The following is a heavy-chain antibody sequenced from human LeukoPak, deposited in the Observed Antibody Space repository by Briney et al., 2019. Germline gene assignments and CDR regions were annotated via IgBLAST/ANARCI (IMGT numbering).Heavy chain of an antibody. D-gene: IGHD3-9*01. Sequence: ASVKVSFKASGYTFTVYYMHWVRQAPGQGLEWMGWINPNSGGTNYAQKLQGRVTMTTDTSTSTAYMELRSLRSDDTAVYYCARVVLRYFDWLPPVGDYYYYYYMDVWGKGTTVTISS. V-gene: IGHV1-2*02. CDR2: INPNSGGT. J-gene: IGHJ6*03. CDR1: GYTFTVYY. CDR3: ARVVLRYFDWLPPVGDYYYYYYMDV.